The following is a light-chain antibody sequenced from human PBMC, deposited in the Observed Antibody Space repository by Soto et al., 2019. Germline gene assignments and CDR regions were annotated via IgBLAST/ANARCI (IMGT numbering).Light chain of an antibody. V-gene: IGKV1-33*01. CDR1: QDISNY. J-gene: IGKJ4*01. CDR3: QQYDNLPPLT. Sequence: DIQMTQSPSSLSASVGDRVTITCQASQDISNYLNWYQQKPGKAPKLLIYDASNLETGVPSRFSGSGSETDFTFTISSPQPEDIATYYCQQYDNLPPLTFGGGTKVEIK. CDR2: DAS.